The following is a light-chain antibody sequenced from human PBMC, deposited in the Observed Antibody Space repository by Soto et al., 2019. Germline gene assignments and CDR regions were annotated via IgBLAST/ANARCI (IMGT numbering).Light chain of an antibody. CDR1: QSISTW. CDR3: QHYNSYSEA. Sequence: QLTQSPSTLPASVGDRVTITCRANQSISTWLAWYQQKPGKAPKLLIYKASTLKSGVPSRVSGSGSGTEFTLTISSLQPDDFATYYCQHYNSYSEAFGQGTKVDIK. V-gene: IGKV1-5*03. J-gene: IGKJ1*01. CDR2: KAS.